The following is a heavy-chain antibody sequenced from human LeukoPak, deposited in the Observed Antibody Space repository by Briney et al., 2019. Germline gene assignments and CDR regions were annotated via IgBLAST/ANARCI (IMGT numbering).Heavy chain of an antibody. CDR3: ARGGNYYDFWSGSYYFDY. J-gene: IGHJ4*02. D-gene: IGHD3-3*01. Sequence: GASVKVSCKASGGTFSSYAISWVRQAPGQGLEWMGGIIPIFGTANYAQKFQGRVTITTDESTSTAYMELSSLRSEDTAVYYCARGGNYYDFWSGSYYFDYWGQGTLVTVSS. V-gene: IGHV1-69*05. CDR1: GGTFSSYA. CDR2: IIPIFGTA.